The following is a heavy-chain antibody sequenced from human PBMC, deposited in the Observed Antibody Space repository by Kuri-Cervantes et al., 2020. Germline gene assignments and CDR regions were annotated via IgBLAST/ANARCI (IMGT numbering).Heavy chain of an antibody. CDR3: ARHPLGYNSGWYAYFDY. CDR1: GGSFSGYH. CDR2: INHSGST. J-gene: IGHJ4*02. D-gene: IGHD6-19*01. V-gene: IGHV4-34*01. Sequence: GSLRLSCAVYGGSFSGYHWSWIRQPPGKGLEWIGEINHSGSTNYNPSLKSRVTMSVDTSKNQFSLKLTFVTAADTAVYFCARHPLGYNSGWYAYFDYWGQGTLVTVSS.